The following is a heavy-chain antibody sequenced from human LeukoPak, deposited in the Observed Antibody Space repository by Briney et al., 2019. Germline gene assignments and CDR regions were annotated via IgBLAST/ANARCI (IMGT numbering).Heavy chain of an antibody. CDR1: GFTFSSYA. Sequence: LRLSCAASGFTFSSYAMSWVRQAPGKGLEWIGYIYYSGSTYYNPSLKGRVTISVDTSKNQFSLKLSSVTAADTAVYYCARDQWLFPDYWGQGTLVTVSS. CDR3: ARDQWLFPDY. J-gene: IGHJ4*02. CDR2: IYYSGST. V-gene: IGHV4-30-4*08. D-gene: IGHD6-19*01.